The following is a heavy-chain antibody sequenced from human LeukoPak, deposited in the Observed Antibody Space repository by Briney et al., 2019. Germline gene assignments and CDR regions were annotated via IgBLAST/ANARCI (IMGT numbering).Heavy chain of an antibody. J-gene: IGHJ4*02. D-gene: IGHD3-22*01. CDR1: GYTFTGYY. V-gene: IGHV1-2*02. CDR3: ARVVDGVGVVVMSY. CDR2: ISPNSGGT. Sequence: GASVKVSCKASGYTFTGYYMHWVRQAPGQGLEWMGWISPNSGGTNYAQKFQGRVTMTRDTSISTAYMELSRLRSDDTAVYYCARVVDGVGVVVMSYWGQGTLVTVSS.